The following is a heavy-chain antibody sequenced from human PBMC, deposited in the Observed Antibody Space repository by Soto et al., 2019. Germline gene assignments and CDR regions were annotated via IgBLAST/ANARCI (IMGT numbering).Heavy chain of an antibody. V-gene: IGHV1-69*06. Sequence: ASVKFSCKASGGTFSSYAISWVRQAPGQGLEWMGGIIPIFGTANYAQKFQGRVAITADKSTSTAYMELSSLRSEDTAVYYCARGPFYGDYFDYWGQGTLVTVSS. CDR2: IIPIFGTA. J-gene: IGHJ4*02. D-gene: IGHD4-17*01. CDR3: ARGPFYGDYFDY. CDR1: GGTFSSYA.